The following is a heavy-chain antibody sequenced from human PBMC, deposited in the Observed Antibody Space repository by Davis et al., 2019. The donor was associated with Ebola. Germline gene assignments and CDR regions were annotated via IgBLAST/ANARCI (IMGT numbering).Heavy chain of an antibody. CDR2: IIPILGIA. D-gene: IGHD6-6*01. CDR1: GGTFSSYA. V-gene: IGHV1-69*04. CDR3: ARTYHIAARIV. J-gene: IGHJ4*02. Sequence: AASVKVSCKASGGTFSSYAISWVRQAPGQGLEWMGRIIPILGIANYAQKFQGRVTITADKSTSTAYMELSSLRSEDTAVYYCARTYHIAARIVWGQGTLVTVSS.